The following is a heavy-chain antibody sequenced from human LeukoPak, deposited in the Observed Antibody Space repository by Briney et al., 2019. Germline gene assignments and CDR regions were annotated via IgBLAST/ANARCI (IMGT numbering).Heavy chain of an antibody. Sequence: GRSLRLSCAASGFTFSSYAMHWVRQAPGKGLGWVAVISYDGSNKYYADSVKGRFTISRDNSKNTLYLQMNSLRAEDTAVYYCARDNHFYYYDSSGYYMGYFDYWGQGTLVTVSS. D-gene: IGHD3-22*01. CDR1: GFTFSSYA. J-gene: IGHJ4*02. CDR3: ARDNHFYYYDSSGYYMGYFDY. CDR2: ISYDGSNK. V-gene: IGHV3-30-3*01.